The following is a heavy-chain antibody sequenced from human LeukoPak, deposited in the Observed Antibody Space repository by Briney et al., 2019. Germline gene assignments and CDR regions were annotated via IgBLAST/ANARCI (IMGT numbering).Heavy chain of an antibody. Sequence: GGSLRLSCAATGLSLSSYGIHWVRQAPGKGLEWVAVISYDGSNKYYADSVKGRFTIPRDNSKNTLYLQMNSLRAEDTAVYYCARDTGGYSSGWYPGYWGQGTLVTVSS. D-gene: IGHD6-19*01. CDR3: ARDTGGYSSGWYPGY. CDR2: ISYDGSNK. V-gene: IGHV3-30*19. J-gene: IGHJ4*02. CDR1: GLSLSSYG.